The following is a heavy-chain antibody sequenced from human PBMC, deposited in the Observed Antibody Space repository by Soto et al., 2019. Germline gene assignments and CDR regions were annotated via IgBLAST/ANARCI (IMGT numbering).Heavy chain of an antibody. CDR2: INPSGGST. V-gene: IGHV1-46*01. J-gene: IGHJ4*02. D-gene: IGHD6-19*01. CDR3: WRGFSSGWAFGY. Sequence: ASAKVSCKASGYTFTNDYMHWLRQAPGQGLQWMGIINPSGGSTTYAQKFQGRVTMTRETSTSTGYMELNSLISEDTAVYYLWRGFSSGWAFGYWGQVTRVTVSS. CDR1: GYTFTNDY.